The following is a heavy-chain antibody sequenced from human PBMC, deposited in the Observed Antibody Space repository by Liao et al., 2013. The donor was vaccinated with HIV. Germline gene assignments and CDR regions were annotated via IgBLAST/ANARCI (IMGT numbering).Heavy chain of an antibody. CDR1: GGSINSSNYY. D-gene: IGHD4-17*01. CDR2: IYYSGDT. J-gene: IGHJ4*02. V-gene: IGHV4-39*07. Sequence: QLQLQESGPGLVQPSETLSLTCTVSGGSINSSNYYWGWIRQPPGKGLEWIASIYYSGDTYNNPSLKSRVTISVDTSKNHFSLKLSSVTAADTAVYFCARAGDYGDYSYFDHWGQGTLVTVSS. CDR3: ARAGDYGDYSYFDH.